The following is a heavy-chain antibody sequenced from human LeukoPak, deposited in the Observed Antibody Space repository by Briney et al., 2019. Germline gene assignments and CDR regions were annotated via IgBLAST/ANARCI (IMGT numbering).Heavy chain of an antibody. CDR1: GFILSRYA. CDR3: AREELRSRGVPN. D-gene: IGHD3-10*01. Sequence: PGGSLRLSCAASGFILSRYAMHWVRQAPGKGLAWVSAISGSGGSTYYADSVKGRFTISRDNSKNTLYLQMNSLRAEDTAVYYCAREELRSRGVPNWGQGTLVTVSS. CDR2: ISGSGGST. J-gene: IGHJ4*02. V-gene: IGHV3-23*01.